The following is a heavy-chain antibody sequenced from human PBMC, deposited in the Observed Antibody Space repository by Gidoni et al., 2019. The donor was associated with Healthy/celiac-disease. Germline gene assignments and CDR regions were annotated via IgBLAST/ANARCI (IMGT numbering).Heavy chain of an antibody. V-gene: IGHV4-59*01. CDR1: GGSISSYY. D-gene: IGHD6-6*01. J-gene: IGHJ4*02. CDR3: ARAGIAARMLFDY. CDR2: IYYSGST. Sequence: QVQLQESGPGLVKPSETLSLTCTVSGGSISSYYWSWIRQPPGKGLEWIGYIYYSGSTNYNPSLKSRVTISVDTSKTQFSLKLSSVTAADTAVYYCARAGIAARMLFDYWGQGTLVTVSS.